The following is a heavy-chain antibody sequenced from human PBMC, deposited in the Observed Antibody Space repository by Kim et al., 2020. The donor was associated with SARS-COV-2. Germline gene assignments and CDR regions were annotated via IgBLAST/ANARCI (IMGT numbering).Heavy chain of an antibody. CDR3: AKYLGSSSFDDY. J-gene: IGHJ4*02. V-gene: IGHV3-23*01. Sequence: FSAASVKGRLTISRDNSKNTLYLQMHSLRAEDTAIYYCAKYLGSSSFDDYWGQGTLVTVSS. D-gene: IGHD6-6*01.